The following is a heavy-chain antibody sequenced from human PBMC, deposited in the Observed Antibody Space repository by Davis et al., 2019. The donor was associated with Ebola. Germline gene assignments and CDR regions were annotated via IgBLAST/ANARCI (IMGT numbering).Heavy chain of an antibody. D-gene: IGHD3-3*01. J-gene: IGHJ4*02. CDR3: ARDALEWLSNFDY. V-gene: IGHV1-8*01. CDR2: MNPNSGNT. CDR1: GYTFSNYD. Sequence: ASVKVSCKASGYTFSNYDINWVRQATGQGLEWMGWMNPNSGNTGYAQKFQGRVTITRDTSASTAYMELSSLRSEDTAVYYCARDALEWLSNFDYWGQGTLVTVSS.